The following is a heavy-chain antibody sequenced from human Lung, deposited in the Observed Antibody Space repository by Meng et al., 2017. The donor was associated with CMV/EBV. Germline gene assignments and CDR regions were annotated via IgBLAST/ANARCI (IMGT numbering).Heavy chain of an antibody. CDR3: ARGNMGGDF. CDR1: GFTFNYYW. D-gene: IGHD2-15*01. CDR2: INSDGSVT. V-gene: IGHV3-74*01. J-gene: IGHJ4*02. Sequence: EVQLVESGGDLVQPGGSLTLSCAASGFTFNYYWMHWVRQSPGKGLVWVSRINSDGSVTDYADSVRGRFTISRDNAKNMLYLQMNTLRAEDTAVCFCARGNMGGDFWGQGSLVTVSS.